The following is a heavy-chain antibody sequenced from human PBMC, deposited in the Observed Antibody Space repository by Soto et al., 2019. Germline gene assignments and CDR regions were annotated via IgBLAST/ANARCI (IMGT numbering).Heavy chain of an antibody. J-gene: IGHJ4*02. CDR3: AKDRGNYYFDY. CDR1: GFTFSSYG. V-gene: IGHV3-30*18. CDR2: ISYDGSNK. Sequence: GGSLRLSCGASGFTFSSYGMHWVRQAPGKGLEWVAVISYDGSNKYYADSVKGRFTIPRDNSKNTLYLQMNSLRAEDTAVYYCAKDRGNYYFDYWGQGTLVTVSS. D-gene: IGHD1-7*01.